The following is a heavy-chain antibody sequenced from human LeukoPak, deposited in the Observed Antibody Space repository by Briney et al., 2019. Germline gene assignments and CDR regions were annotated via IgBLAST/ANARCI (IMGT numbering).Heavy chain of an antibody. CDR1: GGSISSYY. V-gene: IGHV4-4*07. CDR2: IYTSGST. CDR3: ARDGYYYDSRGYYRFDY. J-gene: IGHJ4*02. Sequence: SETLSLTCTVSGGSISSYYWSWIRQPAGKGLEWIGRIYTSGSTNYNPSLKSRVTMSVDTSKNQFSLKLSSVTAADTAVYYCARDGYYYDSRGYYRFDYWGQGTLVTVSS. D-gene: IGHD3-22*01.